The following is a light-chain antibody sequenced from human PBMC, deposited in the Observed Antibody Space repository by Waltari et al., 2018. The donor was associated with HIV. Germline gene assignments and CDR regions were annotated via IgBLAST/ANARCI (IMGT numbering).Light chain of an antibody. Sequence: QSVLTQPPSVSGAPGQRVTIPSTGLSPNIAAGYASTLHQQLPGTAPKLLIYGNSNRPSGVPDRFSGSKSGTSASLAITGLQAEDEADYYCQSYDSSLSGLVVFGGGTKLTVL. V-gene: IGLV1-40*01. CDR1: SPNIAAGYA. J-gene: IGLJ2*01. CDR3: QSYDSSLSGLVV. CDR2: GNS.